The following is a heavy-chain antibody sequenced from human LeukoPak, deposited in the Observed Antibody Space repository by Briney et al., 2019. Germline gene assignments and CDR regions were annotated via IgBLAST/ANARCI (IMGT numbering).Heavy chain of an antibody. D-gene: IGHD2-15*01. CDR1: AGSISDYY. V-gene: IGHV4-59*08. Sequence: SSETLSLTCTVSAGSISDYYWSWIRQPPGKGLEWIGYGHYSGSTNYNPSLKSRVTISVDTSKDQFSLRLSSVTAADTAVYYCARLPGCSGGSCYRAFDMWGQGTMVTVSS. CDR3: ARLPGCSGGSCYRAFDM. J-gene: IGHJ3*02. CDR2: GHYSGST.